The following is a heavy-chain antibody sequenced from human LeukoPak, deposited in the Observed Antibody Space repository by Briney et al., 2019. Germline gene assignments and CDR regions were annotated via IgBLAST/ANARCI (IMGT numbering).Heavy chain of an antibody. J-gene: IGHJ2*01. Sequence: PGGPLRLSCAASGFTFSSYDMHWVRQATGKGLEWVSAIGTAGDTYYPGSVKGRFTISRENAKNSLYLQMNSLRAGDTAVYYCARAGYYDYVWGSYRPSYWYFDLWGRGTLVTVSS. D-gene: IGHD3-16*02. CDR2: IGTAGDT. V-gene: IGHV3-13*04. CDR1: GFTFSSYD. CDR3: ARAGYYDYVWGSYRPSYWYFDL.